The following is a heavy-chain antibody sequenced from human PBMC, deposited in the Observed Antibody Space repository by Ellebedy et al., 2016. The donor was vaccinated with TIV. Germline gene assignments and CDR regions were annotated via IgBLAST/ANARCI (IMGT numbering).Heavy chain of an antibody. CDR3: AKHVGYCSDMNCWYFDF. V-gene: IGHV3-23*01. D-gene: IGHD2-15*01. Sequence: GGSLRLSXAASGFTFSSYAMSWVRQAPGKGLEWVSVMAGSGRSTSYADSVRGRFTISRDYSKNTVYLQMNSLRADDTAVYYCAKHVGYCSDMNCWYFDFWGRGTLVTVSS. J-gene: IGHJ2*01. CDR1: GFTFSSYA. CDR2: MAGSGRST.